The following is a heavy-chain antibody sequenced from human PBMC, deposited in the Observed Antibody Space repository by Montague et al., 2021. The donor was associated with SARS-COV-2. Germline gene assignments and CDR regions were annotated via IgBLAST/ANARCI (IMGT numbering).Heavy chain of an antibody. CDR2: AYYVPSTNXANT. V-gene: IGHV4-59*01. CDR1: GDSISSYY. Sequence: SETLSLTCSVSGDSISSYYCNWIRQTPGKGLEWIGYAYYVPSTNXANTNSNPSLQRRVTISLDTSENQFSLKLSSVTAADTAVYYCARTWRFGQSYGLDIWGQGTMVTVSS. D-gene: IGHD3-16*01. J-gene: IGHJ3*02. CDR3: ARTWRFGQSYGLDI.